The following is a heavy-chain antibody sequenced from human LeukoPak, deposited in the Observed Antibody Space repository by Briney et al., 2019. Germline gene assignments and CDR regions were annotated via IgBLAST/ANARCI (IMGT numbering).Heavy chain of an antibody. CDR3: ARGGGLDV. J-gene: IGHJ6*02. V-gene: IGHV3-7*03. D-gene: IGHD3-16*01. Sequence: GGSLRLSCAASGFTFSSYWMSWVRQAPGRGLEWVASINHNGNVNYYVDSVKGRFTISRDNAKNSLYLQMSNLRAEDTAVYFCARGGGLDVWGQGATVTVSS. CDR2: INHNGNVN. CDR1: GFTFSSYW.